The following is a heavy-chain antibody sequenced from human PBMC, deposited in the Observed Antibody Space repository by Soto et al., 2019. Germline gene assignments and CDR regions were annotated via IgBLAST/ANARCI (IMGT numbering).Heavy chain of an antibody. V-gene: IGHV4-4*02. J-gene: IGHJ6*02. D-gene: IGHD1-7*01. CDR2: IYHSGST. CDR1: GGSISSSNW. CDR3: ARYRGITGTRERGYYYYGMDV. Sequence: SETLSLTCAVSGGSISSSNWWSWVRQPPGKGLEWIGEIYHSGSTNYNPSLKSRVTISVDKSKNQFSLKLSSVTATDTAVYYCARYRGITGTRERGYYYYGMDVWGQGTTVTVSS.